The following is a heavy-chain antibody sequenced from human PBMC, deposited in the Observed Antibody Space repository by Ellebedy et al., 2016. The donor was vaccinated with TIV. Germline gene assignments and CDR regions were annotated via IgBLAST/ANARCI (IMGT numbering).Heavy chain of an antibody. Sequence: AASVKVSCKASGYTFTGYYMHWVRQAPGQGLEWMGWINPNSGGTNYAQKFQGRVTMTRNTSISTAYMELSSLRSEDTAVYYCARGSDYVSSSYWGQGTLVTVSS. D-gene: IGHD4-17*01. J-gene: IGHJ4*02. V-gene: IGHV1-2*02. CDR2: INPNSGGT. CDR1: GYTFTGYY. CDR3: ARGSDYVSSSY.